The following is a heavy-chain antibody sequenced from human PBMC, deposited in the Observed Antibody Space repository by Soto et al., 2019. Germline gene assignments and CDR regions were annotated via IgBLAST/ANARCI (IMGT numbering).Heavy chain of an antibody. V-gene: IGHV3-23*01. D-gene: IGHD3-22*01. CDR3: AKARADYYDSSGYPVDY. J-gene: IGHJ4*02. CDR1: GFTFSSYA. Sequence: GGSLRLSCAASGFTFSSYAMSWVRQAPGKGLEWVSAISGSGGSTYYADSVKGRFTISRDNSKNTLYLQMNSLRAEDTAVHYCAKARADYYDSSGYPVDYWGQGTLVTVSS. CDR2: ISGSGGST.